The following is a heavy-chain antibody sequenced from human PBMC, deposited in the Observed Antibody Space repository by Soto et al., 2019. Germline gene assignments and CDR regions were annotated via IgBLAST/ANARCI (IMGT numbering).Heavy chain of an antibody. CDR2: MNPNSGNT. Sequence: ASVKVSCKASGYTFTSYDINWVRQATGQGLEWMGWMNPNSGNTGYAQKFQGRVTITRNTSISTAYMELSSLRSEDTAVYYCAAGCSSTSCYGRLGDAFDIWGQGTMVTVSS. CDR3: AAGCSSTSCYGRLGDAFDI. J-gene: IGHJ3*02. D-gene: IGHD2-2*01. CDR1: GYTFTSYD. V-gene: IGHV1-8*01.